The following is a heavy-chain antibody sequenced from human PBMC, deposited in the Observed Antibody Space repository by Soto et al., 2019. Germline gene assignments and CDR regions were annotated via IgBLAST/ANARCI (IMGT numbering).Heavy chain of an antibody. V-gene: IGHV4-34*01. J-gene: IGHJ5*02. CDR2: INHSGST. Sequence: SETLSLTCAVYGGSFSGYYWSWIRQPPGKGLEWIGEINHSGSTNYNPSLKSRVTISVDTSKNQFSLKLSSVTAADTAVYYCARGGRDFVVVPAASKGSWFDPWGQGTLVTVSS. CDR1: GGSFSGYY. D-gene: IGHD2-2*01. CDR3: ARGGRDFVVVPAASKGSWFDP.